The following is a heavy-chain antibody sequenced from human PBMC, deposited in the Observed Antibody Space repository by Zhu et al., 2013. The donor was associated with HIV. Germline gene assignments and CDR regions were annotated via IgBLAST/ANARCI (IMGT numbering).Heavy chain of an antibody. V-gene: IGHV1-46*01. CDR3: ARELPKTGFFDY. D-gene: IGHD6-25*01. J-gene: IGHJ4*02. CDR2: INPRGDFT. Sequence: QIQLVQSGPEVKKPGASVKVSCETSGYTFTAYNVAWVRQAPGQGLEWMGVINPRGDFTSYAQKFQGRVTVIRDTPTSTVYMDLTSLRSEDTSVYYCARELPKTGFFDYWGQGTLVTVSS. CDR1: GYTFTAYN.